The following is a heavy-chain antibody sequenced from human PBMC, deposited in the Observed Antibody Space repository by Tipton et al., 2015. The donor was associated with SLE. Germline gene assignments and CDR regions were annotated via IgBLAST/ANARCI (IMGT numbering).Heavy chain of an antibody. V-gene: IGHV4-61*02. CDR3: ARAREDSSGYYYEDFDY. Sequence: TLSLTCTVSGGSISSGSYYWSWIRQPAGKGLEWIGRIYTSGSTNYNPSLKSRVTISVDTSKNQFSLKLSSVTAADTAVYYCARAREDSSGYYYEDFDYWGQGTLVTVSS. CDR1: GGSISSGSYY. CDR2: IYTSGST. J-gene: IGHJ4*02. D-gene: IGHD3-22*01.